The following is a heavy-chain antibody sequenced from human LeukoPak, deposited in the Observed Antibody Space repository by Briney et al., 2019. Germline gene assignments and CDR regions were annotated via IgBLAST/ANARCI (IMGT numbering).Heavy chain of an antibody. V-gene: IGHV4-39*07. CDR3: ARARRWNAAVEGWWFDP. CDR1: GGSISSSSYY. J-gene: IGHJ5*02. D-gene: IGHD1-1*01. CDR2: INHSGST. Sequence: KTSETLSLTCTVSGGSISSSSYYWGWIRQPPGKGLEWIGEINHSGSTNYNPSLKSRVTISVDTSKNQFSLKLSSVTAADTAVYYCARARRWNAAVEGWWFDPWGQGTLVTVSS.